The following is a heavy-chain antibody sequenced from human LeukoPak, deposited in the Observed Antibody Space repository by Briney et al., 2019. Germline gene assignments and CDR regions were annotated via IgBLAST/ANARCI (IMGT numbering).Heavy chain of an antibody. J-gene: IGHJ6*02. V-gene: IGHV3-66*01. CDR1: GFTVSSNY. Sequence: QSGGSLRLSCAASGFTVSSNYMSWVRQAPGKGLEWVSVIYSGGSTYYADSVKGRFTISRDNSKNTLYLQMNSLRAEDTAVYYCARWGGYFDWLSNQNYYYYGMDVWGQGTTVTVSS. CDR2: IYSGGST. D-gene: IGHD3-9*01. CDR3: ARWGGYFDWLSNQNYYYYGMDV.